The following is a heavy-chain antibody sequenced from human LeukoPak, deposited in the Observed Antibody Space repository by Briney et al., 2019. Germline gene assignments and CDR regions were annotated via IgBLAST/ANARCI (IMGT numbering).Heavy chain of an antibody. CDR3: ATDGYCSSTTGCVRRGFDY. CDR2: ISSSSSTI. J-gene: IGHJ4*02. CDR1: GFTFSSYS. D-gene: IGHD2-2*03. V-gene: IGHV3-48*01. Sequence: GGSLRLSCAASGFTFSSYSMNWVRQAPGKGLEWVSYISSSSSTIYYADSVKGRFTISRDNAKNSLYLQMNTLRAEDTAVYYCATDGYCSSTTGCVRRGFDYWGQGTLVTVSS.